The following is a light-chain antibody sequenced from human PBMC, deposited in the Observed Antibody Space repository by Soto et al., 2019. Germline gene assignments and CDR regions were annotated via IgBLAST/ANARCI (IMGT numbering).Light chain of an antibody. J-gene: IGKJ2*01. Sequence: EIVMPQSPATLSVSPGETATLSCRASQSVSSNLSWYQQKPGQAPRLLLYVASTRATGIPARFTGSGSGTEFTLNIISLQSEDFAVYYCQQYINWPRTFGHGTKLEIK. CDR1: QSVSSN. V-gene: IGKV3-15*01. CDR2: VAS. CDR3: QQYINWPRT.